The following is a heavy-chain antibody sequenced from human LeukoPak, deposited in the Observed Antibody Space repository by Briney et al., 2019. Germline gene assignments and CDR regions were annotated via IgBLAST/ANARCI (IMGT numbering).Heavy chain of an antibody. Sequence: ASVKVSCKASGYTFTGYYMHWVRQAPGQGLGWMGWINPNSGGTNYAQKFQGRVTMTRDTSISTAYMELSRLRSDDTAVYYCARDRVSSSWCDYWGQGTLVTVSS. CDR1: GYTFTGYY. CDR2: INPNSGGT. CDR3: ARDRVSSSWCDY. V-gene: IGHV1-2*02. J-gene: IGHJ4*02. D-gene: IGHD6-13*01.